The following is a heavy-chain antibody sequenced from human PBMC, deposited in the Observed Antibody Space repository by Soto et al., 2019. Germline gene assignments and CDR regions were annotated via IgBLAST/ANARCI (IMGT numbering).Heavy chain of an antibody. Sequence: GESLKISCKGSGYGFAGYWITWVRQMPGKGLEWMGRIDPSDSQTYYSPSLRGHVTISAAKSITTAFLQWSSLRASDTAMYYCARQIYDSDSGPNFQYYFDSWGQGTLVTVSS. V-gene: IGHV5-10-1*01. D-gene: IGHD3-22*01. CDR2: IDPSDSQT. CDR1: GYGFAGYW. CDR3: ARQIYDSDSGPNFQYYFDS. J-gene: IGHJ4*02.